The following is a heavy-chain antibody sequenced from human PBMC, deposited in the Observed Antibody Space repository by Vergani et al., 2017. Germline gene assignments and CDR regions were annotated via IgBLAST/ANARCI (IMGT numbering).Heavy chain of an antibody. Sequence: EVQLLESGGGLVQPGGSLRLSCAASGFTFSSYAMSWVRQAPGKGLEWVSAISGSGGSTYYADSVKGRFAISRDNSKNTLYLQMNSLRAEDTAVYYCAKAPLYGSGSYCRNYYYYYMDVWGKGTTVTVSS. CDR1: GFTFSSYA. J-gene: IGHJ6*03. D-gene: IGHD3-10*01. CDR2: ISGSGGST. CDR3: AKAPLYGSGSYCRNYYYYYMDV. V-gene: IGHV3-23*01.